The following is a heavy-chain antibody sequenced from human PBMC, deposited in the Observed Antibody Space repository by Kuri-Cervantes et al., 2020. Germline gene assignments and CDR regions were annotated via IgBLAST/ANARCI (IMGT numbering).Heavy chain of an antibody. J-gene: IGHJ3*02. CDR3: ARGSQWLVPDDAFDI. V-gene: IGHV3-33*01. CDR2: IWYDGSNK. Sequence: LSLTCAASGFTFSSYGMHRVRQAPGKGLEWVAVIWYDGSNKYYADSVKGRFTISRDNSKNTLYLQMNSLRAEDTAVYYCARGSQWLVPDDAFDIWGQGTMVTVSS. D-gene: IGHD6-19*01. CDR1: GFTFSSYG.